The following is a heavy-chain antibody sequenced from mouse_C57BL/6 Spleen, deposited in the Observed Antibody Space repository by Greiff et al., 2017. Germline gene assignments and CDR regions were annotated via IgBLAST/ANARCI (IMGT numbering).Heavy chain of an antibody. V-gene: IGHV2-9-1*01. Sequence: VQRVESGPGLVAPSQSLSITCTVSGFSLTSYAISWVRQPPGKGLEWLGVIWTGGGTNYNSALKSRLSISKDNSKSQVFLKMNSLQTDDTARYYCAPLYYDYDGAMDYWGQGTSVTVSS. CDR2: IWTGGGT. J-gene: IGHJ4*01. CDR1: GFSLTSYA. D-gene: IGHD2-4*01. CDR3: APLYYDYDGAMDY.